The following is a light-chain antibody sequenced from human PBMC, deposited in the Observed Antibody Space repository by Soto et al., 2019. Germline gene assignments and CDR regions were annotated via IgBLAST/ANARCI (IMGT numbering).Light chain of an antibody. CDR3: QQYYSYSFSFGP. Sequence: DIQMTQSPSTLSASVGDRVTITCRASQSIDWYLAWYQHKPGKAPILLIYDASSLRSGVPSRFMGTGFGTEFTLTINSLQPDDFATYYCQQYYSYSFSFGPFGPGTKVDIK. CDR2: DAS. V-gene: IGKV1-5*01. CDR1: QSIDWY. J-gene: IGKJ3*01.